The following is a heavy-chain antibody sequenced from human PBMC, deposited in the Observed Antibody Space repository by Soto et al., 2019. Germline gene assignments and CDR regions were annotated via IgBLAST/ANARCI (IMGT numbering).Heavy chain of an antibody. D-gene: IGHD2-15*01. J-gene: IGHJ5*02. Sequence: TSETLSLTCTVSGGCISSGGYYWSWIRQNPGKGLEWIGYIYYSGSTYYNPSLKSRVTISVDTSKNKFSMKLISVTAADTAVYYCARDKGSWMVGAATGWFDPWGPGTLVTVS. V-gene: IGHV4-31*03. CDR3: ARDKGSWMVGAATGWFDP. CDR2: IYYSGST. CDR1: GGCISSGGYY.